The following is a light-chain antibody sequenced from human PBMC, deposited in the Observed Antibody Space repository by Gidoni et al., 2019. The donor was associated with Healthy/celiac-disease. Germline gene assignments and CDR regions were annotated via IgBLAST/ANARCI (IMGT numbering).Light chain of an antibody. V-gene: IGKV4-1*01. CDR3: QQYYSAPYT. CDR2: WAS. Sequence: IVMTHSPDSLAASLGERATINCKSSQSVLYSCNNKNYLAGYQQKPGQPPKLPIYWASARESGVPDRFSGSGSGTDFTLTNSSLQAEDVAVYYCQQYYSAPYTFGQGTKLEIK. CDR1: QSVLYSCNNKNY. J-gene: IGKJ2*01.